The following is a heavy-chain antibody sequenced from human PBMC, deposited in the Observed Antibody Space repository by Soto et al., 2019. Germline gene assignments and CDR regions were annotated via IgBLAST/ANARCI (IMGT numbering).Heavy chain of an antibody. J-gene: IGHJ6*02. V-gene: IGHV3-15*07. Sequence: EVQLVESAGGLVKPGGSLRLSCVASGFSFNEAWMNWVRQAPGEGLEWVGRIKTSAGGGATDYAAPVQGRFTISRDDSKHALYLHMNRLRTEDRAICYCTTGSVEGMWGQGTRVTVSS. CDR1: GFSFNEAW. D-gene: IGHD2-15*01. CDR3: TTGSVEGM. CDR2: IKTSAGGGAT.